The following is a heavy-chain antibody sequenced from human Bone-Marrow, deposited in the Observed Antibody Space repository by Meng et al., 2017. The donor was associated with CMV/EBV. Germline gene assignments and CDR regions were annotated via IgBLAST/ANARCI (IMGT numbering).Heavy chain of an antibody. CDR1: GFTVSSNY. CDR2: IYSGGST. V-gene: IGHV3-53*01. CDR3: ARASPSVSVFDI. Sequence: GESLKISCAASGFTVSSNYMSWVRQAPGKGLEWVSVIYSGGSTYYADSVKGRFTISRDNSKNTLYLQMNSLRAADTAVYYCARASPSVSVFDIWGQGTMVTASS. J-gene: IGHJ3*02. D-gene: IGHD5/OR15-5a*01.